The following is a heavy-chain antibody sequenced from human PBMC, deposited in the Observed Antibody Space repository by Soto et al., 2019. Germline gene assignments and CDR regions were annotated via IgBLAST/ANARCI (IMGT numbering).Heavy chain of an antibody. CDR1: GFTFSGYG. CDR3: ARESVDIVVVVAASTWYFDL. V-gene: IGHV3-33*01. D-gene: IGHD2-15*01. J-gene: IGHJ2*01. Sequence: PGGSLRLSCAASGFTFSGYGMHWVRQAPGEGLEWVAVIWYDGSNKYYADSVKGRFTISRDNSKNTLYLQMNSLRAEDTAVYYCARESVDIVVVVAASTWYFDLWGRGTLVTVSS. CDR2: IWYDGSNK.